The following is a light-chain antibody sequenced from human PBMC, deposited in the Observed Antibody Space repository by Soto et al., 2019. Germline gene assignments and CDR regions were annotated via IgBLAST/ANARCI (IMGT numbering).Light chain of an antibody. V-gene: IGLV2-23*02. CDR1: SSDVGNYNL. Sequence: QSALTQPASVSGSPGQSITISCTGSSSDVGNYNLVSWYQEHPGKAPKLIIYEDSKRPSGVSNHFSGSKSGNTASLTISGLQAEDEADYYCCSYAGSDTFVFGTGTKLTVL. CDR3: CSYAGSDTFV. CDR2: EDS. J-gene: IGLJ1*01.